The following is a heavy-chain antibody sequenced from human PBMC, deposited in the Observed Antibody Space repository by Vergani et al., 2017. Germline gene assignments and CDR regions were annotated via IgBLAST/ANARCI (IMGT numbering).Heavy chain of an antibody. D-gene: IGHD3-3*01. CDR2: IYLGGTT. Sequence: QVQLHESGPGLVKPSQTLSLTCTVSGDSMNNYYWNWIRQTPGKGLEWIGYIYLGGTTTYNPSLESRVSLSADTSKNQFSLKLSSVTAADTAVYYCARDGSGYDFWSGSQYYFDYWGQGTLVTVSS. CDR3: ARDGSGYDFWSGSQYYFDY. J-gene: IGHJ4*02. CDR1: GDSMNNYY. V-gene: IGHV4-59*12.